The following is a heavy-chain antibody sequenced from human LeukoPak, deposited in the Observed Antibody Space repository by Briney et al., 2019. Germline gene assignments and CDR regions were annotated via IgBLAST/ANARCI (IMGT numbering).Heavy chain of an antibody. CDR2: IYPGDSDT. V-gene: IGHV5-51*01. CDR1: GYRFTSYW. Sequence: GESLQISCKGSGYRFTSYWIGWVRQMPGKGLEWMGIIYPGDSDTRYSPSFQGQVTISADKSVSTAYLQWSSLKASDTAMYYCARHATYSSSWYCDYWGQGTLVTVSS. D-gene: IGHD6-13*01. J-gene: IGHJ4*02. CDR3: ARHATYSSSWYCDY.